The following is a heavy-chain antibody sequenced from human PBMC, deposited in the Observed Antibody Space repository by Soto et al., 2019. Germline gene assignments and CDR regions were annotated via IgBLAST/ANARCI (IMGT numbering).Heavy chain of an antibody. J-gene: IGHJ1*01. CDR2: ISRGGAYT. CDR3: TKDPSTGYADH. V-gene: IGHV3-23*01. Sequence: GSLRLSCAASDFIFLDYAMTWVRQAPGKGLEWVSTISRGGAYTHYADSVEGRFTISRDNSKNILYLDMRSLRGEDTAFYYCTKDPSTGYADHWGQGTLVTVSS. CDR1: DFIFLDYA. D-gene: IGHD3-9*01.